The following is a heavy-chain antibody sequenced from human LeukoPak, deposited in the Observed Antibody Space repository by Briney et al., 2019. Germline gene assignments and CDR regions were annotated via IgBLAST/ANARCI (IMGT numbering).Heavy chain of an antibody. CDR1: GGSISSYY. CDR2: IYTSGST. V-gene: IGHV4-4*07. CDR3: ARASMVRGVMEHPNWFDP. Sequence: PSETLSLTCTVSGGSISSYYWSWIRQPAGKGLEWIGRIYTSGSTNYNPSLKSRVTISVDTSKNQFSLKLSSVTAADTAVYYCARASMVRGVMEHPNWFDPWGQGTLVTVSS. D-gene: IGHD3-10*01. J-gene: IGHJ5*02.